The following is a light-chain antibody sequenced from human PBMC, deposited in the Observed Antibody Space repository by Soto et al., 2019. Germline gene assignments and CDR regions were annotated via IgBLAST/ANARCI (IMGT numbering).Light chain of an antibody. CDR3: QSYDTSLTVHVI. J-gene: IGLJ2*01. V-gene: IGLV1-40*01. CDR2: ANT. CDR1: SSNIGAGFD. Sequence: QSVLTQPPSVSGAPGQRVTIPCTGSSSNIGAGFDVHWYQQFPGAAPKLLIYANTNRPSGVPDRFSGSQSGTSASLTITGLQADDEAVYYCQSYDTSLTVHVIFGGGTNLTVL.